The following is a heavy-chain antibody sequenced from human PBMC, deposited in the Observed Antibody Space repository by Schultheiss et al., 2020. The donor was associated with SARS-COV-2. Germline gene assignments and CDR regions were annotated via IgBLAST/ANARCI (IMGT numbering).Heavy chain of an antibody. V-gene: IGHV3-53*01. CDR2: INWNGGST. D-gene: IGHD4-17*01. Sequence: GGSLRLSCAASGFTVSSNYMSWVRQAPGKGLEWVSGINWNGGSTYYADSVKGRFTISRDNSKNTLYLQMNSLRAEDTAVYYCARLCSNYGDDHNWFDPWGQGTLVTVSS. J-gene: IGHJ5*02. CDR3: ARLCSNYGDDHNWFDP. CDR1: GFTVSSNY.